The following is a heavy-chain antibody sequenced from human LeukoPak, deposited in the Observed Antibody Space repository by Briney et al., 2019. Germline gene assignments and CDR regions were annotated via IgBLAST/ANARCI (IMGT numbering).Heavy chain of an antibody. J-gene: IGHJ5*02. D-gene: IGHD3/OR15-3a*01. V-gene: IGHV3-30-3*01. CDR3: ARGGDWNWFDP. CDR2: ISYDGTNK. Sequence: GRSLRLSCAASGFTFSTYAMDWVRQAPGKGLEWVAVISYDGTNKYYADSVKGRFTISRDNSKNTLYLQMNSLRAEDTAVCYCARGGDWNWFDPWGQGTLVTVSS. CDR1: GFTFSTYA.